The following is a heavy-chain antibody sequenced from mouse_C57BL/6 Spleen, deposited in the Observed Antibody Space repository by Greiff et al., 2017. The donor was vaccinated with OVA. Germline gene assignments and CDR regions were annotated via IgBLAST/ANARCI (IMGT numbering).Heavy chain of an antibody. Sequence: EVMLVESGEGLVKPGGSLKLSCAASGFTFSSYAMSWVRQTPEKRLEWVAYISSGGDYIYYADTVKGRFTISRDNARNTLYLQMSSLKSEDTAMYYCTRVYSNSYYYAMDYWGQGTSVTVSS. CDR3: TRVYSNSYYYAMDY. D-gene: IGHD2-5*01. CDR2: ISSGGDYI. V-gene: IGHV5-9-1*02. CDR1: GFTFSSYA. J-gene: IGHJ4*01.